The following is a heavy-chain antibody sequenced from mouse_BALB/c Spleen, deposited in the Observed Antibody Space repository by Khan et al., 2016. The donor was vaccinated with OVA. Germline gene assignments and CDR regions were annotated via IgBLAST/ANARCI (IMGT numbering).Heavy chain of an antibody. Sequence: VQLKESGTVLARPGASVKMSCKASGYTFTNYWMHWVKQRPGQGLEWIGTIYPENSDTNYNQKFTGKAKLTAVTSTSTAYMELSSLTNEDSAVYYCARNGFGNYEIWDYWGQGTTLTVSS. D-gene: IGHD2-1*01. CDR1: GYTFTNYW. CDR3: ARNGFGNYEIWDY. J-gene: IGHJ2*01. V-gene: IGHV1-5*01. CDR2: IYPENSDT.